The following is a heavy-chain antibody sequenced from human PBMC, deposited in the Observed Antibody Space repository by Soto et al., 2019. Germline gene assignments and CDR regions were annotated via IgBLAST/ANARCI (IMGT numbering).Heavy chain of an antibody. CDR2: IIPIFGTA. J-gene: IGHJ5*02. CDR3: AREGPPRIVVVHNCSDP. CDR1: GGTFSSYA. Sequence: VKVTCKASGGTFSSYAISWERQAPGQGLEWMGGIIPIFGTANYAQKFQGRVTITADESTSTAYMELSSLRSEDTAVYYCAREGPPRIVVVHNCSDPSGQGTLVTVS. D-gene: IGHD2-21*01. V-gene: IGHV1-69*13.